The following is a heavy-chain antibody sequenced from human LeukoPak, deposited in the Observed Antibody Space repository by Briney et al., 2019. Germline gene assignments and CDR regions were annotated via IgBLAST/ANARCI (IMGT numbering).Heavy chain of an antibody. V-gene: IGHV3-9*01. Sequence: GGSLRLSCAASGFTFDDYAMHWVRHAPGKGLEWVSGISWNSGSIGYADSVKGRFTISRDNAKNSLYLQMSSLRAEDTALYYCAKGAPPRAVIQSNHFDYWGQGTLVTVSS. CDR3: AKGAPPRAVIQSNHFDY. D-gene: IGHD2-2*01. CDR2: ISWNSGSI. J-gene: IGHJ4*02. CDR1: GFTFDDYA.